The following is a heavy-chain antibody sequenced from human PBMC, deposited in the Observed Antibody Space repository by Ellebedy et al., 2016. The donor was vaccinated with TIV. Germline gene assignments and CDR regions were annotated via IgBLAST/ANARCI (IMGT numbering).Heavy chain of an antibody. CDR2: SHPSGSDT. CDR3: ARYISGSGFHH. V-gene: IGHV1-46*01. CDR1: GFTFSTHY. J-gene: IGHJ4*02. D-gene: IGHD5-18*01. Sequence: ASVKVSXXTSGFTFSTHYIHWVRQAPGQGLEWMGISHPSGSDTNYAQQFQGRVTMTRDTSTSTVYMDLSSLRSEDTAVYYCARYISGSGFHHWGQGTLVTVSS.